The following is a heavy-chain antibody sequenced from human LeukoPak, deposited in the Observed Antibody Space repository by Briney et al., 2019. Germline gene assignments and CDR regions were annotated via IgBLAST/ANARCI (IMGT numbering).Heavy chain of an antibody. V-gene: IGHV4-39*01. CDR1: GGSISSSSYY. CDR3: ARHGYYYGSGSQWGFDY. D-gene: IGHD3-10*01. J-gene: IGHJ4*02. CDR2: IYYSGST. Sequence: PSGTLSLTCTVSGGSISSSSYYWGWIRQPPGKGLEWIGGIYYSGSTYYNPSLKSRVTISVDTSKNQFSLKLSSVTAADTAVYYCARHGYYYGSGSQWGFDYWGQGTLVTVSS.